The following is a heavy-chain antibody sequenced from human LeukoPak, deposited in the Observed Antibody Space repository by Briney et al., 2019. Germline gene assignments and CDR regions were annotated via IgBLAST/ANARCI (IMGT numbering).Heavy chain of an antibody. CDR2: INHSGST. CDR3: ARAQDIAAAGTMWFDP. Sequence: PSETLSLTCTVSGGSISSYYWSWIRQPAGKGLEWIGEINHSGSTNYNPSLKSRVTISVDTSKNQFSLKLSSVTAADTAVYYCARAQDIAAAGTMWFDPWGQGTLVTVSS. CDR1: GGSISSYY. J-gene: IGHJ5*02. D-gene: IGHD6-13*01. V-gene: IGHV4-34*01.